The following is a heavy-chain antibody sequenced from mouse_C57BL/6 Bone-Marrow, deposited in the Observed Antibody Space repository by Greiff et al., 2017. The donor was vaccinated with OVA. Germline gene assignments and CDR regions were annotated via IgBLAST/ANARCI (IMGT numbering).Heavy chain of an antibody. CDR3: AREGYYYGSKDYFDY. V-gene: IGHV1-53*01. D-gene: IGHD1-1*01. J-gene: IGHJ2*01. Sequence: VQLQQSGTELVKPGASVKLSCKASGYTFTSYWMHWVKQRPGQGLEWIGNINPSNGGTNYNEKFKSKATLTVDKSSSTAYMQLSSLTSEDSAVYYCAREGYYYGSKDYFDYWGQGTTLTVSS. CDR2: INPSNGGT. CDR1: GYTFTSYW.